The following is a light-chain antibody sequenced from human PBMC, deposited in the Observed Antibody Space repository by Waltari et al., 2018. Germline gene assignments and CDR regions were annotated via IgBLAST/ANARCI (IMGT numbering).Light chain of an antibody. Sequence: QSVLTQPPSASGTPAQRVTLPCSGSSSTIGSNYVYWYQQLRGTAPKRLIFRNNQRPSGVPDRFSGAKSGTSASLAISGLRSEDEADYYCAAWDDSLSGVVFGGGTKLTVL. CDR3: AAWDDSLSGVV. CDR2: RNN. J-gene: IGLJ2*01. V-gene: IGLV1-47*01. CDR1: SSTIGSNY.